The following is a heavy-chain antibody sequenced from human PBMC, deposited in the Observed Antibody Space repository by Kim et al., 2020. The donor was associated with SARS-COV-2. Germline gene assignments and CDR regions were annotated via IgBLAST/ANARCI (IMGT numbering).Heavy chain of an antibody. CDR3: AKARFGELFMFDY. Sequence: YYADSVKGRFTISRDHSKNPLYLQMNSLRAEDTAVYYCAKARFGELFMFDYWGQGTLVIVSA. D-gene: IGHD3-10*01. V-gene: IGHV3-23*01. J-gene: IGHJ4*02.